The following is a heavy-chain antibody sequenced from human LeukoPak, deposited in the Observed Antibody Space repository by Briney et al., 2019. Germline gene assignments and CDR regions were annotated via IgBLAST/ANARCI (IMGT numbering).Heavy chain of an antibody. Sequence: GGSLRLSCAASGFSFSSYAITWVRLAPGKGLEWVSTNSGAGDTTYYIKSVKGRFTIFRDNSKNTLYLQMNSLRADDKSIHYCAKESPHFDYWGQGTLVTVSS. V-gene: IGHV3-23*01. CDR2: NSGAGDTT. CDR3: AKESPHFDY. CDR1: GFSFSSYA. J-gene: IGHJ4*02.